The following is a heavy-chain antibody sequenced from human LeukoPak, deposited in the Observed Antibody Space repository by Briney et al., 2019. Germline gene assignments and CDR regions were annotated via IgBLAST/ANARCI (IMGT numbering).Heavy chain of an antibody. J-gene: IGHJ6*03. CDR3: ARDGYSYGNYYYYMDV. CDR1: GYSISSGYY. Sequence: PSETLSLTCAVSGYSISSGYYWGWIRQPPGKGLEWIGSIYHSGSTYYNPSLKSRVTISVDTSKNQFSLKLSSVTAADTAVYYCARDGYSYGNYYYYMDVWGKGTTVTVSS. D-gene: IGHD5-18*01. CDR2: IYHSGST. V-gene: IGHV4-38-2*02.